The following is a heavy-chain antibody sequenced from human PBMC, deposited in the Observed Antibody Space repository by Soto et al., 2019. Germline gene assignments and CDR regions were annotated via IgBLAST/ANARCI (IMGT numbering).Heavy chain of an antibody. V-gene: IGHV1-18*01. CDR2: ISAYNGNT. Sequence: ISWVRQAPGQGLEWMGWISAYNGNTNYAQKLQGRVTMTTDTSTSTAYMELRSLRSDDTAVYYCARDSGYDSDYWGQGTLVTVSS. J-gene: IGHJ4*02. D-gene: IGHD5-12*01. CDR3: ARDSGYDSDY.